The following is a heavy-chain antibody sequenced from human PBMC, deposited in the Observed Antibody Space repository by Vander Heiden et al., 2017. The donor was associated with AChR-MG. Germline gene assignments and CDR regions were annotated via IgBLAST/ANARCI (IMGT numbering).Heavy chain of an antibody. J-gene: IGHJ6*02. V-gene: IGHV4-34*01. CDR1: GGSFRGYD. D-gene: IGHD6-6*01. Sequence: QVQLQQWGAGLLKPSETLSLTCAVSGGSFRGYDWSWIRQPPGKGLEWIGEINHSGSTNYNPSLKSRVTISVDTSKNQFSLKLSSVTAADTAVYYCAGRRRAARYYYYGMDVWGQGTTVTVSS. CDR2: INHSGST. CDR3: AGRRRAARYYYYGMDV.